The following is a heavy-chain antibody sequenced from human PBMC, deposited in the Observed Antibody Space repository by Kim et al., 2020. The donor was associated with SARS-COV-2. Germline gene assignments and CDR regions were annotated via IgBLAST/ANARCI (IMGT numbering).Heavy chain of an antibody. D-gene: IGHD6-19*01. Sequence: ASVKVSCKASGYTFTSYGISWVRQAPGQGLEWMGWISAYNGNTNYAQKLQGRVTMTTDTSTSTAYMELRSLRSDDTAVYYCARDSSGWYFDPYVDYWGQGTLVTVSS. J-gene: IGHJ4*02. CDR2: ISAYNGNT. CDR1: GYTFTSYG. CDR3: ARDSSGWYFDPYVDY. V-gene: IGHV1-18*01.